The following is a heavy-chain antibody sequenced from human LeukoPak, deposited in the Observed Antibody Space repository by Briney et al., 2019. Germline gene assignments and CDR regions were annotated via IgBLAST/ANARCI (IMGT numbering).Heavy chain of an antibody. D-gene: IGHD3-3*01. V-gene: IGHV4-59*01. J-gene: IGHJ5*02. CDR1: GGSISSYY. Sequence: SETLSLTCTVSGGSISSYYWSWIRQPPGKGLEWIGYIYYSGSTNYNPSLKSRVTISVDTSKNQFSPKLSSVTAADTAVYYCARGTIFGNWFDPWGQGTLVTVSS. CDR3: ARGTIFGNWFDP. CDR2: IYYSGST.